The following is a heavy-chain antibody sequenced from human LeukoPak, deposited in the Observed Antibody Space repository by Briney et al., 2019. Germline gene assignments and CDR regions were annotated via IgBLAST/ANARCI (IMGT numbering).Heavy chain of an antibody. CDR2: IVAYNGNT. CDR3: ARARLYCSGGSCFPFDY. CDR1: GYTFTSYG. V-gene: IGHV1-18*04. D-gene: IGHD2-15*01. Sequence: ASVKVSCKASGYTFTSYGISWVRQAPGQGLEWMGWIVAYNGNTNYAQKLQGRVTMTTDTSPSTAYMELRSLRSDDTAVYYCARARLYCSGGSCFPFDYWGQGTLVTVSS. J-gene: IGHJ4*02.